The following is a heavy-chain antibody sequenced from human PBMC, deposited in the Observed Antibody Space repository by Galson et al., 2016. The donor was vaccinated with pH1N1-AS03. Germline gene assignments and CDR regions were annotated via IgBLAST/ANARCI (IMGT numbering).Heavy chain of an antibody. D-gene: IGHD5-24*01. CDR3: AREVEDGYFFDY. CDR2: LRYDGTNK. Sequence: SLRLSCAASGFSFRSYGMYWVRQAPGKGLEWVAVLRYDGTNKHYADSVKGRFTISRDNAKNTLYLQMNSLRAEDTAVYYCAREVEDGYFFDYWGQGTLVTVSS. J-gene: IGHJ4*02. CDR1: GFSFRSYG. V-gene: IGHV3-33*01.